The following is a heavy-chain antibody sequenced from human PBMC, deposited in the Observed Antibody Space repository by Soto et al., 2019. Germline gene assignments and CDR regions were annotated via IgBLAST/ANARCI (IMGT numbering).Heavy chain of an antibody. CDR1: GYTFSSYG. D-gene: IGHD3-22*01. CDR3: ARGGYYDSSGSRNYHYYGISF. V-gene: IGHV1-18*01. Sequence: QVQLVQSGGEVKKPGASVKVSCKASGYTFSSYGINWVRQAPGQGLEWLGWISPYDGNTKYAQILQGRVSMTTDTSTKTAYMEVRSLRSDDTAVYYCARGGYYDSSGSRNYHYYGISFWGQGTTVTVSS. CDR2: ISPYDGNT. J-gene: IGHJ6*02.